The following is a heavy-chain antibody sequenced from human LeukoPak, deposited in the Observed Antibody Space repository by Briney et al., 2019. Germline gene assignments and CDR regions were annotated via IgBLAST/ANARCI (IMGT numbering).Heavy chain of an antibody. CDR3: ARGYYGSGSGYMDV. D-gene: IGHD3-10*01. Sequence: GGSLRLSCAASGFTVSSYWMSWVRQAPGKGLEWVSYISSSGSTIYYADSVKGRFTISRDNAKNSLYLQMNSLRAEDTAVYYCARGYYGSGSGYMDVWGKGTTVTISS. CDR2: ISSSGSTI. CDR1: GFTVSSYW. V-gene: IGHV3-48*04. J-gene: IGHJ6*03.